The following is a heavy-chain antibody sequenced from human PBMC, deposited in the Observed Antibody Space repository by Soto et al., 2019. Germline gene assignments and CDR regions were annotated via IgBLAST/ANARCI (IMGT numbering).Heavy chain of an antibody. CDR2: IKQDGSDK. CDR1: GFTFSDYW. D-gene: IGHD2-2*01. CDR3: ARYCSSTSCSYGSVDN. J-gene: IGHJ4*02. Sequence: GGSLRLSCAASGFTFSDYWMNWVRQAPGKGLEWVAHIKQDGSDKYYVDSVKGRFTISRDNAKNSLYLQMNSLRAEDTAVCYCARYCSSTSCSYGSVDNWGQGTLVTVSS. V-gene: IGHV3-7*01.